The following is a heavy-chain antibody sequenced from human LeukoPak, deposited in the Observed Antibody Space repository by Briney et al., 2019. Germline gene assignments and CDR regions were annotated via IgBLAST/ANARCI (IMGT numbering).Heavy chain of an antibody. D-gene: IGHD6-13*01. CDR3: ARTRIAAASWFDP. CDR2: VFYTGST. V-gene: IGHV4-59*11. CDR1: SGSMNTHY. J-gene: IGHJ5*02. Sequence: SETLSLTCRVSSGSMNTHYWSWIRQPPGKGLEWIGHVFYTGSTDYNPSLRSRVAISVDRPNNQFSLKLSSVTAADTAVYYCARTRIAAASWFDPWGQGTLVTVSS.